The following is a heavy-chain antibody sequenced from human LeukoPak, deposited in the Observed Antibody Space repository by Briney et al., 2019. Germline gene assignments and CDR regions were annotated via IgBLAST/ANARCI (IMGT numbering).Heavy chain of an antibody. CDR1: GGSFSGYY. Sequence: PSETLSLTCAVYGGSFSGYYWSWILQPPGKGLEWIGEINHSGSTNYNPSLKSRVTISVDTSKNQFSLKLSSVTAADTAVYYCARVFGYYFDYWRQGTLVTVSS. D-gene: IGHD3-10*01. CDR2: INHSGST. J-gene: IGHJ4*02. V-gene: IGHV4-34*01. CDR3: ARVFGYYFDY.